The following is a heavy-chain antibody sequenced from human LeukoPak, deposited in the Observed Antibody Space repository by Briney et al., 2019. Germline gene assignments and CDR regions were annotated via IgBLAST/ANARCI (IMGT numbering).Heavy chain of an antibody. J-gene: IGHJ4*02. CDR3: ARQPWNTGAYYFDY. D-gene: IGHD1/OR15-1a*01. CDR1: GGSISSSSYY. CDR2: IYYSGST. V-gene: IGHV4-39*01. Sequence: SETLSLTCTVSGGSISSSSYYWGWIRQPAGKGLEWIGSIYYSGSTYYNPSLKSRVTISVDTSKNQFSLKLRSVTAADTAVYYCARQPWNTGAYYFDYWGQGTLVTVSS.